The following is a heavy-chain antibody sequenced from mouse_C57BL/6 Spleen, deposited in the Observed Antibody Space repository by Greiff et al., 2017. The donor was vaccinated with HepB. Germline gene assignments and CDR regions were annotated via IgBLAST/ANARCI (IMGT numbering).Heavy chain of an antibody. Sequence: VKLQQPGAELVMPGASVKLSCKASGYTFTSYWMHWVKQRPGQGLEWIGEIDPSDSYTNYNQKFKGKSTLTVDKSSSTAYMQLSSLTSEDSAVYYCARSFNYYGSSQYYFDYWGQGTTLTVSS. CDR3: ARSFNYYGSSQYYFDY. J-gene: IGHJ2*01. V-gene: IGHV1-69*01. D-gene: IGHD1-1*01. CDR1: GYTFTSYW. CDR2: IDPSDSYT.